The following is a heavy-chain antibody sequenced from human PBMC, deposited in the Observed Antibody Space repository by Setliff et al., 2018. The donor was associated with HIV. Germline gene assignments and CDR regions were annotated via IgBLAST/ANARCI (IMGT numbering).Heavy chain of an antibody. V-gene: IGHV3-11*01. CDR2: ISRDGNTI. CDR1: GFTFSDYY. CDR3: ARDKDEDYGSTSFDY. J-gene: IGHJ4*02. Sequence: PGGSLRLSCAASGFTFSDYYMSWLRQAPGKGLEWVSYISRDGNTIYYADSVKGRFTISRDNAKNSLHLQLNSLRPEDTAVYYCARDKDEDYGSTSFDYWGQGILVTVSS. D-gene: IGHD4-17*01.